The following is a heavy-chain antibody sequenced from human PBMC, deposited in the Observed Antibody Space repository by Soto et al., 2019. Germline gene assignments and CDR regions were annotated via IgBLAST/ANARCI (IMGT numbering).Heavy chain of an antibody. D-gene: IGHD1-1*01. J-gene: IGHJ4*02. CDR1: GGSISSINW. V-gene: IGHV4-4*02. CDR2: IYHSGST. CDR3: ARVNKLEPRLFDY. Sequence: SETLSLTCAVSGGSISSINWWSWVRQPPGKGLEWIGEIYHSGSTNYNPSLKSRVTISVDKSKNQFSLKLSSVTAADTAVYYCARVNKLEPRLFDYWGQGALVTVSS.